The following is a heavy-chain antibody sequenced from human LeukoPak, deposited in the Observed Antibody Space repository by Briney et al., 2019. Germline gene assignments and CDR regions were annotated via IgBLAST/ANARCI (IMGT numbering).Heavy chain of an antibody. CDR1: GVSISRCEW. D-gene: IGHD2-8*01. CDR3: GETDLYCYPIDY. CDR2: IHRDERT. Sequence: SETLSLTCAVSGVSISRCEWWVWVRQPPGQGLEGIGVIHRDERTIYSPSVQTRVTMPIDYSKNKMSLDVHAVTAADTPILYGGETDLYCYPIDYWGPGSLVTVSS. J-gene: IGHJ4*02. V-gene: IGHV4-4*02.